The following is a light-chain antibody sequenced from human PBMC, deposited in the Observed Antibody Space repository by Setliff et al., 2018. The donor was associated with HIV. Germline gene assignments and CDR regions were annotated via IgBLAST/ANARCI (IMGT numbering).Light chain of an antibody. CDR2: EVS. CDR1: SSDGGGYNY. CDR3: SSYTSSSPLYV. Sequence: QSALTQPASVSGSPGQSITISCTGTSSDGGGYNYVSWYQQHPGKAPKLMIYEVSNRPSGVSDLFSGSKSGNTASLTISGLQTEDEADYFCSSYTSSSPLYVFGTGTKVTVL. J-gene: IGLJ1*01. V-gene: IGLV2-14*01.